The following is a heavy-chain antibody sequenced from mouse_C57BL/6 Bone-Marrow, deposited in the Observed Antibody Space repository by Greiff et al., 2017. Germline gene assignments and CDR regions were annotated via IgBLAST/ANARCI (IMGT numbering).Heavy chain of an antibody. Sequence: QVQLKESGAELVRPGASVTLSCKASGYTFTDYEMHWVKQTPVHGLEWIGAIDPETGGTAYNQKFKGKAILTADKSSSTAYMELRSLTSEDSAVYYCTDYYGSSNWYFDVWGTGTTVTVSS. CDR1: GYTFTDYE. CDR2: IDPETGGT. CDR3: TDYYGSSNWYFDV. D-gene: IGHD1-1*01. V-gene: IGHV1-15*01. J-gene: IGHJ1*03.